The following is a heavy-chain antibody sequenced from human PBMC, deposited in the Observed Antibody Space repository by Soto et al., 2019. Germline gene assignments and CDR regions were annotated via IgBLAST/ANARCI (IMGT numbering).Heavy chain of an antibody. CDR2: INPSGGST. Sequence: ASVKVSCKASGYTFTNYYIHWVRQAPGQGLEWMGIINPSGGSTSYAQKFQGRVTMTRDTSTTTVYMEMSSLRSEDTAVYYCARGRNVRYYYDTSGSLNCFASSRQGTLFTVSS. J-gene: IGHJ5*01. CDR1: GYTFTNYY. D-gene: IGHD3-22*01. V-gene: IGHV1-46*01. CDR3: ARGRNVRYYYDTSGSLNCFAS.